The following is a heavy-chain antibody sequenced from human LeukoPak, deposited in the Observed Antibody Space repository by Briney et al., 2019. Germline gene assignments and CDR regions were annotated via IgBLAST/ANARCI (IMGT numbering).Heavy chain of an antibody. Sequence: SVKVSFKASGGTFSSYAISWVRQAPGQGLEWMGRIIPILGIANYAQKFQGRVTITADKSTSTAYMELSSLRSEDTAVYYCARGPLITGTTLGYFDYWGQGTLVTVSS. J-gene: IGHJ4*02. CDR2: IIPILGIA. D-gene: IGHD1-20*01. CDR1: GGTFSSYA. CDR3: ARGPLITGTTLGYFDY. V-gene: IGHV1-69*04.